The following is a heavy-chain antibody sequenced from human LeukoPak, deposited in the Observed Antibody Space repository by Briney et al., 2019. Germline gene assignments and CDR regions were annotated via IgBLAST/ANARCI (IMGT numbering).Heavy chain of an antibody. Sequence: GESLKISCKGSGYSFTSYWISWVRQMPGKGLEWMGRIDPSDSYTNYSPSFQGHVTISADKSISTAYLQWSSLKASDTAMYYCARRGRSVAIPPEHWGQGTLVTVSS. CDR2: IDPSDSYT. CDR1: GYSFTSYW. J-gene: IGHJ1*01. CDR3: ARRGRSVAIPPEH. D-gene: IGHD1-26*01. V-gene: IGHV5-10-1*01.